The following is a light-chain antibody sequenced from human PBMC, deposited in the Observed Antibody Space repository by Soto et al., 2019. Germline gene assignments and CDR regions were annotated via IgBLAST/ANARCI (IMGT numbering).Light chain of an antibody. CDR1: SSDVGGYNY. Sequence: QSALTQPPSASGSPGQSVTISCTGTSSDVGGYNYVSWYQQHPGKAPKLMIYEVSKRPSGVPDRFSGSKSGDMASLTVSGLRAEDEADYYCISYAGSNNWVFGGGTKVTVL. CDR2: EVS. V-gene: IGLV2-8*01. CDR3: ISYAGSNNWV. J-gene: IGLJ3*02.